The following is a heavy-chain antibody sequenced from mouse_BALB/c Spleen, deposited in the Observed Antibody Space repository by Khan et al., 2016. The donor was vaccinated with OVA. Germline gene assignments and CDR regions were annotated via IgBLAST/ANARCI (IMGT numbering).Heavy chain of an antibody. CDR3: ASGGDWNVDV. CDR2: INTYTGEP. Sequence: QIQLVQSGPELKKPGETVKISCKASGYTFTNYGMNWVKQAPGKGLKWMGWINTYTGEPTYADDFKGRFAFSLETSASTAYLQINNLKNEDTASEFCASGGDWNVDVWGAGTTVTVSS. CDR1: GYTFTNYG. D-gene: IGHD1-1*02. J-gene: IGHJ1*01. V-gene: IGHV9-3-1*01.